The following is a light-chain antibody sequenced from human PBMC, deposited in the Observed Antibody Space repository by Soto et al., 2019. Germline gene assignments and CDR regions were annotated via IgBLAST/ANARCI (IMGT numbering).Light chain of an antibody. CDR3: GTWDSSLSAGV. CDR2: DNS. CDR1: STNIGNNY. V-gene: IGLV1-51*01. Sequence: QSVVTQSHSGSGAPGQKVTLSFSGSSTNIGNNYVSWYQHLPGTAPKLLIYDNSERPSGIPDRFSGSKSGTSATLGITGLQTGDEADYYCGTWDSSLSAGVFGGGTELTVL. J-gene: IGLJ2*01.